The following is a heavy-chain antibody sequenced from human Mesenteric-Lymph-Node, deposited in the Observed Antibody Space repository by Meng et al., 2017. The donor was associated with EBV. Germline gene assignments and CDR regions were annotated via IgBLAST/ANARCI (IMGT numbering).Heavy chain of an antibody. V-gene: IGHV1-3*04. J-gene: IGHJ4*02. CDR2: INTGNDNT. CDR3: ARGPDFDFWSGYLDY. CDR1: GYIFTNYA. Sequence: QVLLMQYGAEVKKPGASVKVSCQASGYIFTNYALHWVRQAPGQRLEWMGWINTGNDNTKYSQRFQGRITITRDTSASTAYMELTSLRSEDTAVYYCARGPDFDFWSGYLDYWGQGTLVTVSS. D-gene: IGHD3-3*01.